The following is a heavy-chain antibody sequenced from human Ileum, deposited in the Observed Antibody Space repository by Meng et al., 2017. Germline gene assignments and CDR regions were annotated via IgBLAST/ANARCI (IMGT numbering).Heavy chain of an antibody. CDR2: IKQDGSEK. V-gene: IGHV3-7*01. CDR3: AREVYNYYDSSGYVNWFDP. Sequence: GESLKISCAASGFTFSSYWMSWVRQAPGKGLEWVANIKQDGSEKYYVDSVKGRFTISRDNAKNSLYLQMNSLRAEDTAVYYCAREVYNYYDSSGYVNWFDPWGQGTLVTVSS. J-gene: IGHJ5*02. D-gene: IGHD3-22*01. CDR1: GFTFSSYW.